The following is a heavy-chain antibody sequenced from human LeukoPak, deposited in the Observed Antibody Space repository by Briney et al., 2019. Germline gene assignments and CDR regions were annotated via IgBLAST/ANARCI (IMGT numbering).Heavy chain of an antibody. V-gene: IGHV3-7*03. CDR2: RKQDGSEK. D-gene: IGHD6-19*01. Sequence: GGSLRLSCAASGFTFSSYWMSWVRQAPGKGLEWVANRKQDGSEKYYVDSVKGRFAISKDNAKNSLYLQMNSLRAEDTAVYYCARVRAPYSSGWYDYWGQGTLVTVSS. CDR1: GFTFSSYW. J-gene: IGHJ4*02. CDR3: ARVRAPYSSGWYDY.